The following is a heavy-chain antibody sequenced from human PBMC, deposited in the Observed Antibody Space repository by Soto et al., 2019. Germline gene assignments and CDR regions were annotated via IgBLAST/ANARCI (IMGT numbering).Heavy chain of an antibody. Sequence: ASVKLSCKASGGSFSSFGSSWVRQAPGQGLEWMGGIIPVFGRPNYAQRFRGRLTITADESTNTSYMELIDLTSEDTAVYYCAREASGYDFWGQGTQVTVSS. J-gene: IGHJ1*01. CDR1: GGSFSSFG. CDR2: IIPVFGRP. D-gene: IGHD5-12*01. CDR3: AREASGYDF. V-gene: IGHV1-69*13.